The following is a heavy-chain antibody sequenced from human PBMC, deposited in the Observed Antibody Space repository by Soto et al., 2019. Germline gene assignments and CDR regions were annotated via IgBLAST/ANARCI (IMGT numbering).Heavy chain of an antibody. CDR2: ISSSSSYI. D-gene: IGHD3-10*01. CDR1: GFTFSSYS. J-gene: IGHJ5*02. Sequence: GRSLRLSRAASGFTFSSYSMNWIRQAPGKGLEWVSSISSSSSYIYYADSVKGRFTISRDNAKNLLYLQMNSLRAEDTAVYYCASFGVENWFDPWGQGTLVTVSS. V-gene: IGHV3-21*01. CDR3: ASFGVENWFDP.